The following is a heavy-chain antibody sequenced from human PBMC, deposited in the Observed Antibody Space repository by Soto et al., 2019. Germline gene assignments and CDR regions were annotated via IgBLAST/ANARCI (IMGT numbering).Heavy chain of an antibody. V-gene: IGHV3-30-3*01. J-gene: IGHJ6*02. CDR3: ARDDPSIAADYYGMDV. D-gene: IGHD6-13*01. CDR1: GFTFSSYA. CDR2: ISYDGSNK. Sequence: VQLLESGGDLVQPGGSLRLSCVASGFTFSSYAMHWVRQAPGKGLEWVAVISYDGSNKYYADSVKGRFTISRDNSKNTLYLQMNSLRAEDTAVYYCARDDPSIAADYYGMDVWGQGTTVTVSS.